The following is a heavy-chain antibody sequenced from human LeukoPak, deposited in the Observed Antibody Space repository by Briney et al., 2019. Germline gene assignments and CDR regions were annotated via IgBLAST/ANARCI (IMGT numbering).Heavy chain of an antibody. CDR1: GGSISSSSYY. V-gene: IGHV4-39*07. J-gene: IGHJ6*03. D-gene: IGHD2-15*01. CDR2: IYYSGST. Sequence: SETLSLTCTVSGGSISSSSYYWGWIRQPPGKGLEWIGSIYYSGSTYYNPSLKSRITISVDTSKNQFSLKLSSVTAADTAVYYCARVGTVVVLAATQGRDYYYYMDVWGKGTTVTVSS. CDR3: ARVGTVVVLAATQGRDYYYYMDV.